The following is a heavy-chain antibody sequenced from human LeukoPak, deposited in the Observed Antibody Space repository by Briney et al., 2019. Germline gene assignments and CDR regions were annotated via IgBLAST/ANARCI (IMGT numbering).Heavy chain of an antibody. J-gene: IGHJ4*02. V-gene: IGHV1-69*05. Sequence: SVKVSCKASGGTFSSYAISWVRQAPGQGLEWMGGIIPIFGTANYVQKFQGRVTITTDESTSTAYMELSSLRFEDTAVYYCARSVGGSTTYYYDSSGYYHDWGQGTLVTVSS. CDR2: IIPIFGTA. CDR1: GGTFSSYA. D-gene: IGHD3-22*01. CDR3: ARSVGGSTTYYYDSSGYYHD.